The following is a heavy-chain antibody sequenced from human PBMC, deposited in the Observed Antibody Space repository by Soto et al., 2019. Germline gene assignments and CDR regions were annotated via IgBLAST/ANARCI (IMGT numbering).Heavy chain of an antibody. CDR1: GFTLRSYW. V-gene: IGHV3-7*03. Sequence: GVSLRLSCAPSGFTLRSYWMRWPRQAPGKGLESVANIKQDGSEKYYVDSVKGRFTISRDNAKNSLYLQMNSLRAEDTAVYYCARDYSGTAMGYYYYYYGMDVWGQGTTVTVSS. CDR3: ARDYSGTAMGYYYYYYGMDV. D-gene: IGHD1-26*01. J-gene: IGHJ6*02. CDR2: IKQDGSEK.